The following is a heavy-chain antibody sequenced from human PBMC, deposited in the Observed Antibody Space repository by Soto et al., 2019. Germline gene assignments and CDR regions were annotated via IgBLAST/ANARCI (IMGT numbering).Heavy chain of an antibody. Sequence: GSGPTLVNPTQTLTLTCTFSGFSLSTRGVGVGWIRQPPGKALEWLALIYWDDDQRYNPSLKNRLTITKDTSRNQVVLTMTNMDPVDTATYYCAHKRDVSRGFKSWGQGTLVTVSS. V-gene: IGHV2-5*02. CDR1: GFSLSTRGVG. CDR2: IYWDDDQ. CDR3: AHKRDVSRGFKS. J-gene: IGHJ5*01.